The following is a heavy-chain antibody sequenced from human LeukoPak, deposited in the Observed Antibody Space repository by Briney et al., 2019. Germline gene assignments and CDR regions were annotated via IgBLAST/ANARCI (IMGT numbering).Heavy chain of an antibody. CDR2: IYHSGST. V-gene: IGHV4-4*02. Sequence: PSGTLSLTCADSGGSISSSNWWSWVRQPPGKGLEWIGEIYHSGSTNYNPSLKSRVTISVDKSKNQFSLKLSSVTAADTAVYYCARGGSGYYYAWFDPWGQGTLVTVSS. D-gene: IGHD3-22*01. CDR3: ARGGSGYYYAWFDP. J-gene: IGHJ5*02. CDR1: GGSISSSNW.